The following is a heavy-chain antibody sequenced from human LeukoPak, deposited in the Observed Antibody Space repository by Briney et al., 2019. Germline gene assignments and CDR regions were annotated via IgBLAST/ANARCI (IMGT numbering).Heavy chain of an antibody. V-gene: IGHV3-74*03. J-gene: IGHJ4*02. CDR1: GFTFSRYW. CDR2: INSDGTAT. Sequence: GGSLRLSCAVSGFTFSRYWMHWVRQAPGKGLLWVSRINSDGTATQYADSVRGRFIISRDNARSMLYLQMNSLRAEDTAVYYCGRINEADSDWGQGALVTVSS. CDR3: GRINEADSD. D-gene: IGHD1-1*01.